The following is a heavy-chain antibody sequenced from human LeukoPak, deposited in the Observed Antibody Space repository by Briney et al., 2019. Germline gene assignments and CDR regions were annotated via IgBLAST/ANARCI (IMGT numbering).Heavy chain of an antibody. J-gene: IGHJ3*02. D-gene: IGHD4-17*01. CDR1: EFIFSNYW. V-gene: IGHV3-74*01. Sequence: GGSLRLSCAASEFIFSNYWMHWVRQAPGKGLVWVSRINSDGSFTSYADSVKGRFTISRDNAKNTLYLQMNSLRTEDTAVYYCAKDPNGDYIGAFDMWGQGTMVTVSS. CDR3: AKDPNGDYIGAFDM. CDR2: INSDGSFT.